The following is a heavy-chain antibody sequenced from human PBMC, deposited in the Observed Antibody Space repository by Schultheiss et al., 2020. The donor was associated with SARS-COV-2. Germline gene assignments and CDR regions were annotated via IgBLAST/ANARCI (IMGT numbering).Heavy chain of an antibody. CDR3: ARDPQSFYYDSSEFAFDI. CDR2: ISSSSSYI. CDR1: GFTFSSYS. V-gene: IGHV3-21*01. J-gene: IGHJ3*02. Sequence: GGSLRLSCAASGFTFSSYSMNWVRQAPGKGLEWVSSISSSSSYIYYADSVKGRFTISRDNAKNSLYLQMNSLRAEYTAVYYCARDPQSFYYDSSEFAFDIWGQGTMVTVSS. D-gene: IGHD3-22*01.